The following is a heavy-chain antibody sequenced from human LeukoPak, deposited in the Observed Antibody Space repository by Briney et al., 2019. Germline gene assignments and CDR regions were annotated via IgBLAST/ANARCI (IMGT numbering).Heavy chain of an antibody. V-gene: IGHV4-59*01. CDR1: GGSISSYY. J-gene: IGHJ5*02. D-gene: IGHD6-19*01. CDR3: ARGPLTLAVAGTGGNWFDP. Sequence: SETLSLTCTVSGGSISSYYWSWIRQPPGKGLEWIGYIYYSGSTNYNPSLKSRVTISVDTSKNQFSLKLSSVTAADTAVYYCARGPLTLAVAGTGGNWFDPWGQGTLVTVSS. CDR2: IYYSGST.